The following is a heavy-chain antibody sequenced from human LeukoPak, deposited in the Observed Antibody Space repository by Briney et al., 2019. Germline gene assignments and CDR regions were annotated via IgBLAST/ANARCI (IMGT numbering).Heavy chain of an antibody. D-gene: IGHD3-22*01. CDR3: ARDLGYDSSGYYGSDY. J-gene: IGHJ4*02. V-gene: IGHV1-69*04. Sequence: ASVKVSCKASGGTFSSYAISWVRQAPGQGLEWMGRIIPILGIANYAQKFQGRVTITADKSTSTAYMELSSPRSEDTAVYYCARDLGYDSSGYYGSDYWGQGTLVTVSS. CDR1: GGTFSSYA. CDR2: IIPILGIA.